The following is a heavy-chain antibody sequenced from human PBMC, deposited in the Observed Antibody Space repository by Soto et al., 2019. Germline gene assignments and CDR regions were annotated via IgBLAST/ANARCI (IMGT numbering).Heavy chain of an antibody. J-gene: IGHJ5*02. CDR3: ARHEIAAAGIGWFDP. CDR1: GYSFTSYW. Sequence: GESLKISCKGSGYSFTSYWIGWVRQMPGKGLEWMGIIYPGDSDTRYSPSFQGQVTISADKSISTAYLQWSSLTASDTAMYYCARHEIAAAGIGWFDPWGQGTLVTVSS. V-gene: IGHV5-51*01. D-gene: IGHD6-13*01. CDR2: IYPGDSDT.